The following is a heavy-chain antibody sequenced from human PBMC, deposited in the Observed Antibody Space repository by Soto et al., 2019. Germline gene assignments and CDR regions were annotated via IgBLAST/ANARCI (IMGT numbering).Heavy chain of an antibody. D-gene: IGHD2-15*01. V-gene: IGHV3-21*01. CDR1: GFTFSSYS. CDR3: ARDGYCSGGSCYRSNGVFED. CDR2: ISSSSSYI. Sequence: GGSLRLSCAASGFTFSSYSMNWVRQAPGKGLEWVSSISSSSSYIYYADSVKGRFTISRDNAKNSLYLQMNSLRAEDTAVYYCARDGYCSGGSCYRSNGVFEDWGQGTLVTVSS. J-gene: IGHJ4*02.